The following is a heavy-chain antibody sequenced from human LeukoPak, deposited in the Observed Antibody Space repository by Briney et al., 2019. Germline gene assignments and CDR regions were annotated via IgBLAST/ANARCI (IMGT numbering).Heavy chain of an antibody. D-gene: IGHD2-15*01. CDR2: INHSGST. V-gene: IGHV4-34*01. J-gene: IGHJ4*02. Sequence: SETLSLTCAVYGGSFSGYYWSWIRQPPGKGLEWIGEINHSGSTNYNPSLKSRVTISVDTSKNQFSLKLSSVTAADTAVYYCATGECSGGSCYSKRVLDYWGQGTLVTVTS. CDR1: GGSFSGYY. CDR3: ATGECSGGSCYSKRVLDY.